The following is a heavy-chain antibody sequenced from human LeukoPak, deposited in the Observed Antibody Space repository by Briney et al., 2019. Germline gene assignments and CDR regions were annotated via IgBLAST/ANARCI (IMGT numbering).Heavy chain of an antibody. J-gene: IGHJ4*02. D-gene: IGHD6-19*01. CDR3: ATTRHLYSSGHD. CDR1: GFTVSSNY. CDR2: IYNDGRT. Sequence: GGSLRLSCAASGFTVSSNYMTWVRQAPGKGLEWVSVIYNDGRTYYGDSVKGRFITPRDNSKNTLYLQMNSLRAEDTAVYYCATTRHLYSSGHDWGQGTLVTASS. V-gene: IGHV3-66*01.